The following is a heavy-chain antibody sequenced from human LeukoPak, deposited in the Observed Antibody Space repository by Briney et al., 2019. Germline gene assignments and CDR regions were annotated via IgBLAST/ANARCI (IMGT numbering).Heavy chain of an antibody. CDR2: IYYSGST. Sequence: SETLSLTCTVSGGSISSSSYYWGWIRQPPGKGLEWIGSIYYSGSTYYNPSLKSRVTISVDTSKNQFSLKLSSVTAADTAVYYCAREPYDFWSGYPTSYFDYWGQGTLVTVSS. D-gene: IGHD3-3*01. CDR1: GGSISSSSYY. CDR3: AREPYDFWSGYPTSYFDY. J-gene: IGHJ4*02. V-gene: IGHV4-39*07.